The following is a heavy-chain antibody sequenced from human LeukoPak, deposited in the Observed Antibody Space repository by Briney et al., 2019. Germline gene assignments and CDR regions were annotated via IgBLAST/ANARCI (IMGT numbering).Heavy chain of an antibody. Sequence: SQTLSLTCAISGDSVSSNSAAWNWIRQSPSRGLEWLGRTYYRSKWYNDYAVSVKSRITINPDTSKNQSSLQLNSVTPEDTAVYYCARGPLLRYFGLGDWFDPWGQGTLVTVSS. J-gene: IGHJ5*02. CDR2: TYYRSKWYN. V-gene: IGHV6-1*01. CDR3: ARGPLLRYFGLGDWFDP. D-gene: IGHD3-9*01. CDR1: GDSVSSNSAA.